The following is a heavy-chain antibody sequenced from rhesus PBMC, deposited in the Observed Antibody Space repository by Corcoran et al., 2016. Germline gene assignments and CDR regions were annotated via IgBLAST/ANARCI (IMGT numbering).Heavy chain of an antibody. V-gene: IGHV4-127*01. CDR1: DYSISSGFA. CDR2: IGGSSART. D-gene: IGHD1-32*01. J-gene: IGHJ4*01. CDR3: ARGMYYFDF. Sequence: QVQLQESGPGLVKPSETLSLTCAVSDYSISSGFAWSWIRQPPGKGLEGIGYIGGSSARTNYNPPLKSRIPISKATSKNQFSLKLNSVTASDTAVYHCARGMYYFDFWGRGVLVTVSS.